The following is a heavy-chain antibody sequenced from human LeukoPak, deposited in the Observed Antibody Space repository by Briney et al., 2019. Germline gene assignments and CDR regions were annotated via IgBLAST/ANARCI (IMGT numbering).Heavy chain of an antibody. J-gene: IGHJ1*01. D-gene: IGHD6-13*01. Sequence: GGSLRLSCAASGFTFSSYAMHWVRQAPGKGLEYVSAISSNGGSTYYANSVKGRFTISRDNSKNTLYLQMGSLRAEDMAVYYCARGDGSSRYLVYFQHWGQGTLVTVSS. CDR1: GFTFSSYA. CDR2: ISSNGGST. CDR3: ARGDGSSRYLVYFQH. V-gene: IGHV3-64*01.